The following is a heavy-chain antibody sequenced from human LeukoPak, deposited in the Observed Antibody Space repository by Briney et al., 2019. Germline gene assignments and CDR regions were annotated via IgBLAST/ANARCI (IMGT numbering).Heavy chain of an antibody. CDR2: VIRDGSFT. CDR1: GFTFRSYW. Sequence: GGSLRVSCAASGFTFRSYWMHWVRQAPGKGLEWVSRVIRDGSFTNYADSVKGRFTISRDNAKNTLYLQMSSLRAEDTAVYFCVRDGDDFNFDYWGQGSLVTVSS. CDR3: VRDGDDFNFDY. D-gene: IGHD5-24*01. J-gene: IGHJ4*02. V-gene: IGHV3-74*01.